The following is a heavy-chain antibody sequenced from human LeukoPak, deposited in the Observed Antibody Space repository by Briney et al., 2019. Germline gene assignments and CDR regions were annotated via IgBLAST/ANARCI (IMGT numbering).Heavy chain of an antibody. Sequence: GGSLRLFCAASGFTSDDYAMHWVRQASGKGLEWVSGISWNSGSIGYADSVKGRFTISRDNAKNSLYLQMNSLRAEDTALYYCAKDYIAAAGTDYYYGMDVWGQGTTVTVSS. D-gene: IGHD6-13*01. CDR1: GFTSDDYA. CDR3: AKDYIAAAGTDYYYGMDV. J-gene: IGHJ6*02. CDR2: ISWNSGSI. V-gene: IGHV3-9*02.